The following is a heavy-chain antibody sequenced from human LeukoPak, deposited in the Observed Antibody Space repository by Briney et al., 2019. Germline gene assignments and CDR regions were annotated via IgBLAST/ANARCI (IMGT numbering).Heavy chain of an antibody. CDR1: GFTFSSYE. J-gene: IGHJ4*02. D-gene: IGHD3-3*01. V-gene: IGHV3-48*03. Sequence: QPGGSLRLSCAASGFTFSSYEMNWVRQAPGKGLEWVSYISSSGSTMYYADSVKGRFTISRDNAKNSLYLQMNSLRAEDTAVYYCARENTIFGVVTGYYFDYWGQGTLVTVSS. CDR3: ARENTIFGVVTGYYFDY. CDR2: ISSSGSTM.